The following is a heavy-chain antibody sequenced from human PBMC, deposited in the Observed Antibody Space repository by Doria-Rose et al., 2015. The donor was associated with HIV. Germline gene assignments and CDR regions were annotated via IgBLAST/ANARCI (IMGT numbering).Heavy chain of an antibody. CDR1: GFTFNSYA. J-gene: IGHJ4*02. CDR3: AKDWGVAARPFYFDY. CDR2: ISDSGGST. D-gene: IGHD6-19*01. Sequence: SGGGLVQPGGSLRLSCAASGFTFNSYAMNWVRQAPGKGLEWVSVISDSGGSTNYADSVKGRFTISRDNSKNTLYLQMISLRPEDTAIYYCAKDWGVAARPFYFDYWGQGTLVTVSS. V-gene: IGHV3-23*01.